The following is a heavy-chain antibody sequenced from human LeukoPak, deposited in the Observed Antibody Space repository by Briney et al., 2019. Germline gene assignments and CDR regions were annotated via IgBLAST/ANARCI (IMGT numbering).Heavy chain of an antibody. Sequence: SETLSLTCTVSGGSISSYYWSWIRQPPGKGLEWSGNIYYSGSTNYNPSLKSRVTISVDTSKNQFSLKLSSVTAADTAVYYCARIRPSRLYMDVWGKGTTVTVSS. CDR1: GGSISSYY. J-gene: IGHJ6*03. CDR2: IYYSGST. CDR3: ARIRPSRLYMDV. V-gene: IGHV4-59*01.